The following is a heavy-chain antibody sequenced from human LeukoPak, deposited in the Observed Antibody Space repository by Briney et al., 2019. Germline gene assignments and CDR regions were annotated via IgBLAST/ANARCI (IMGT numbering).Heavy chain of an antibody. J-gene: IGHJ3*02. D-gene: IGHD6-19*01. CDR1: GYSFTSYW. Sequence: GESLKISCKGSGYSFTSYWIGWGRQMPGKGLEWMGIIYPGDSDTRYSPSFQSQVTISADKSISTAYLQWSSLKASDTAMYYCARPVGTVAAQYDAFDIWGQGTMVTVSS. V-gene: IGHV5-51*01. CDR2: IYPGDSDT. CDR3: ARPVGTVAAQYDAFDI.